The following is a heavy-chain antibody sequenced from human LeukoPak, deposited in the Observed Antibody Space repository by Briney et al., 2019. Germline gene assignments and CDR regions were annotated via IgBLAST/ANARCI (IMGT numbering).Heavy chain of an antibody. CDR1: GFTFSSYS. J-gene: IGHJ3*02. D-gene: IGHD4-17*01. CDR2: ISSSSSYI. Sequence: GGSLRLSCAASGFTFSSYSMNWVRQAPGKGLEWVSSISSSSSYIYYADSVKGRFTISRDNAKNSLYLQMNSLRAEDTAVYYCASDYRDHDAFDIWGQGTMVTVSS. CDR3: ASDYRDHDAFDI. V-gene: IGHV3-21*01.